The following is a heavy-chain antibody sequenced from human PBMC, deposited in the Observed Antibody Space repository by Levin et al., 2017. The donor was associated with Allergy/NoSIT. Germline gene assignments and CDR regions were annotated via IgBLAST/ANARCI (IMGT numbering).Heavy chain of an antibody. CDR1: GFTFRSYA. D-gene: IGHD6-13*01. V-gene: IGHV3-30-3*01. CDR2: ISYDGSDK. Sequence: GESLKISCAASGFTFRSYAMHWVRQAPGKGLEWVAVISYDGSDKYYADSVKGRFTISRDNSKNTLYLQMNSLRGEDTAVYYCATCPHSSSYYDYFDYWGQGTLVTVSS. J-gene: IGHJ4*02. CDR3: ATCPHSSSYYDYFDY.